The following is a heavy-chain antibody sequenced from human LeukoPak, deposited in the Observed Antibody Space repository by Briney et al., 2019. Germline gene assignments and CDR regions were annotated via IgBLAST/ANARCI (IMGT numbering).Heavy chain of an antibody. Sequence: ASVKVSCKASGYTFSDYYIHWVRQAPGQGLEWVGWINPNSGGTDSAQKLQGRVTMTRDTSISATYMELRTLTSDDTAVYYCAXGTXXXXXXXXDWGXXTXVTVS. V-gene: IGHV1-2*02. CDR3: AXGTXXXXXXXXD. J-gene: IGHJ4*01. CDR1: GYTFSDYY. CDR2: INPNSGGT.